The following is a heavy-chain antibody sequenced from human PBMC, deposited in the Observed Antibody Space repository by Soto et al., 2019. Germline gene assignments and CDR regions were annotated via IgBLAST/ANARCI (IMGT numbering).Heavy chain of an antibody. CDR1: GGSISSSSYY. D-gene: IGHD3-22*01. CDR3: AREFYYDSSGIGFDS. J-gene: IGHJ4*02. V-gene: IGHV4-39*07. CDR2: IYYSGST. Sequence: SETLSLTCTVSGGSISSSSYYWGWIRQPPGKGLEWIGSIYYSGSTYYNPSLKNRVSISEDRSKNEFSLKLSSVTAADTAIYYCAREFYYDSSGIGFDSWGQGTLVTVS.